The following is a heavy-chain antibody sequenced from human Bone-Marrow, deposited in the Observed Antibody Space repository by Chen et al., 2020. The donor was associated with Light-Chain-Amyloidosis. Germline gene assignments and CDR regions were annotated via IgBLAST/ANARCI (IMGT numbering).Heavy chain of an antibody. CDR3: ATVPPGGRSDWYFDL. D-gene: IGHD6-25*01. J-gene: IGHJ2*01. CDR2: FDPEDGET. Sequence: QVQLVQSGAEVKKPGASVKVSCKVSGYTLTELSMHWVRQAPGKGLEWMGGFDPEDGETIYAQKLQGRVTMTEETSTDTAYMELSSLRSEDTAVYYCATVPPGGRSDWYFDLWGRGTLVTVSS. CDR1: GYTLTELS. V-gene: IGHV1-24*01.